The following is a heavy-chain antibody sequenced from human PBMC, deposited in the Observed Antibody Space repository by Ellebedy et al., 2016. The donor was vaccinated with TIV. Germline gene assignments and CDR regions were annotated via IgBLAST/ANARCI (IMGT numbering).Heavy chain of an antibody. CDR1: GFTFSSYW. V-gene: IGHV3-7*03. J-gene: IGHJ4*02. D-gene: IGHD4-23*01. CDR3: ARDVSTRRWERPGPPLY. Sequence: GESLKISXAASGFTFSSYWMSWVRQAPGKGLEWVANIKQDGSEKYYVDSVKGRFTISRDNAKNSLYLQMNSLRAEDTAVYYCARDVSTRRWERPGPPLYWGQGTLVTVSS. CDR2: IKQDGSEK.